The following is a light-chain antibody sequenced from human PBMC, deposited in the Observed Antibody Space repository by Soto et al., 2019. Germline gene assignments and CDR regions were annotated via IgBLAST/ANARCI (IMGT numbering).Light chain of an antibody. Sequence: EIVMEQSPAALSVAPGGRATLSCRASQSVSSNLAWYQQKPGQSPRTLIYGAYTRATGIQDRFSGSGYGTEFTLTISSMQSEDFAVYYCQQYNNWPLPLGGGKKVDIK. CDR2: GAY. V-gene: IGKV3-15*01. J-gene: IGKJ4*01. CDR3: QQYNNWPLP. CDR1: QSVSSN.